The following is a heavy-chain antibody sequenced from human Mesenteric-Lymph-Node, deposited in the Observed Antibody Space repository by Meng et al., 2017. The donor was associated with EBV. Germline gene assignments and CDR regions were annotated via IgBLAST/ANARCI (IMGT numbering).Heavy chain of an antibody. D-gene: IGHD3-22*01. CDR2: IWYDGSNK. CDR3: ARSYDSAPPYYFDS. CDR1: GFTLSKYG. J-gene: IGHJ4*02. Sequence: QVQLVESGGGVVQPGRSLKLSCVASGFTLSKYGMHWVRQAPGKGLEWVSFIWYDGSNKYYGDSVKGRFTISRDNLKNTVSLEMNSLRGEDTAVYYCARSYDSAPPYYFDSWGQGTLVTVSS. V-gene: IGHV3-33*01.